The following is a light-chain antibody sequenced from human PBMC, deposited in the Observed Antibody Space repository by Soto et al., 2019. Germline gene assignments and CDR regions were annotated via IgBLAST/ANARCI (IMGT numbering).Light chain of an antibody. CDR2: HAS. CDR3: QQYGTFPFS. CDR1: QVVSSSY. V-gene: IGKV3-20*01. J-gene: IGKJ2*01. Sequence: EIVLTQSPGTLSLSPGESATLSCRANQVVSSSYLAWYQQKPGQAPSLLIYHASDRATGVPDRFSGSGSGTDFALTITRLEPEDFALFYCQQYGTFPFSFGPGTKLEIK.